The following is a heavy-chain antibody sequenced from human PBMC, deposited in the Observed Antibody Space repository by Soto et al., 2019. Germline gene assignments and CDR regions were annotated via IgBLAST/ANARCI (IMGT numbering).Heavy chain of an antibody. CDR2: MNAGGSTT. D-gene: IGHD2-15*01. V-gene: IGHV3-23*03. J-gene: IGHJ6*03. CDR1: GFIFSGYG. CDR3: ATVANWGGGRYYYYYMAV. Sequence: EVQLLESGGGLVQPGGSLRLSCAASGFIFSGYGMTWVRQAPGKGLEWVSIMNAGGSTTHYADSVKGRLTISRDDSKHTLYRPMNSLRGDDTAVYYCATVANWGGGRYYYYYMAVWGKGTTVNVSS.